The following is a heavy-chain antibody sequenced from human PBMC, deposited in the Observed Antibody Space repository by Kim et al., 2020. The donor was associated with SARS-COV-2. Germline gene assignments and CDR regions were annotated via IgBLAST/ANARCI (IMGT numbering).Heavy chain of an antibody. J-gene: IGHJ4*02. CDR2: T. V-gene: IGHV5-51*01. D-gene: IGHD1-1*01. CDR3: ARSTERSNFDY. Sequence: TRYSPPFQGQVTSSADKSISTAYLQWSSLKASDTAMYYCARSTERSNFDYWGQGTLVTVS.